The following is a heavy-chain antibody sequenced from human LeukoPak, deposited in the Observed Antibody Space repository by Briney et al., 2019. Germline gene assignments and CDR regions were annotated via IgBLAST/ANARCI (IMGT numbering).Heavy chain of an antibody. CDR2: IKEDGSEK. Sequence: TGGSLRLSCAASGFTFSSYWMSWVRQAPGKGLEGVANIKEDGSEKNYVDSVRGRFAISRDNAKESLYLQMNSLRAEDTAVYYCARSGRGNTSTYYHFDYWGQGTLVPVSA. CDR3: ARSGRGNTSTYYHFDY. CDR1: GFTFSSYW. J-gene: IGHJ4*02. V-gene: IGHV3-7*01. D-gene: IGHD3-22*01.